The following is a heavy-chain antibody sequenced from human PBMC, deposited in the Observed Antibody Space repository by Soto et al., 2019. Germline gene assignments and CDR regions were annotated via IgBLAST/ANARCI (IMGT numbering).Heavy chain of an antibody. J-gene: IGHJ4*02. D-gene: IGHD5-12*01. CDR3: AKDLRGYSGYDRVDY. CDR1: GFTFSSYG. CDR2: ISYDGSNK. V-gene: IGHV3-30*18. Sequence: GSLRLSCAASGFTFSSYGMHWVRQAPGKGLEWVAVISYDGSNKYYADSVKGRFTISRDNSKNTLYLQMNSLRAEDTAVYYCAKDLRGYSGYDRVDYWGQGTLVTVSS.